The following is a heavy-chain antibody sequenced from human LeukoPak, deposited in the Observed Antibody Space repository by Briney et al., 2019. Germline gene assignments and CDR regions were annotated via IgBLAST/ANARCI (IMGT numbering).Heavy chain of an antibody. CDR2: IYHSGST. V-gene: IGHV4-38-2*02. CDR1: GYSISSGYY. CDR3: ARGGQYMSARWYGGAYYYMDV. J-gene: IGHJ6*03. Sequence: SETLSLTCTVSGYSISSGYYWGWIRQPPGKGLEWIGSIYHSGSTYYNLSLKSRVTISVDTSKNQISLKLSSVTAADTGVYFCARGGQYMSARWYGGAYYYMDVWGKGTTVTVSS. D-gene: IGHD6-13*01.